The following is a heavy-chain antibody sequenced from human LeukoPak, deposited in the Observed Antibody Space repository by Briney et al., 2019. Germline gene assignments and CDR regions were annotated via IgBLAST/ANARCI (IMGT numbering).Heavy chain of an antibody. V-gene: IGHV4-34*01. Sequence: SETLSLTCAVYGGSFSGYYWSWIRQPPGKGLEWIGEINHSGSTNYNPSLKSGVTISVDTSKNQFSLKLSSVTAADTAVYYCARVLPVRRQFFDIWGQGTMVTVSS. CDR2: INHSGST. D-gene: IGHD3-10*01. CDR3: ARVLPVRRQFFDI. J-gene: IGHJ3*02. CDR1: GGSFSGYY.